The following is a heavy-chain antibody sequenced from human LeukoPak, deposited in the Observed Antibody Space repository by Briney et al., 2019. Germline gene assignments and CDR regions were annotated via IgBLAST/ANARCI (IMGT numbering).Heavy chain of an antibody. CDR3: ARDLTANWSFDY. Sequence: GGSLRLSCAASGFTVTNYYMSWVRQAPGKGLEWVSVIYSDGNTKYADSVRGRFAISRDNSENTLYLQMNSLRTEDTAVYYCARDLTANWSFDYCGQGTLVTVSS. V-gene: IGHV3-53*05. D-gene: IGHD1-1*01. CDR1: GFTVTNYY. J-gene: IGHJ4*02. CDR2: IYSDGNT.